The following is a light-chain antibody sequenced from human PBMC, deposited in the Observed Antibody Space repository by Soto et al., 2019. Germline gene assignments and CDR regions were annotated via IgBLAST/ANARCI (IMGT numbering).Light chain of an antibody. CDR1: QGISSN. CDR3: QQFNSYPIT. V-gene: IGKV1-9*01. CDR2: AAS. Sequence: DIQLTQSPSFLSASVGDRVTITCRASQGISSNLAWYQQKPGKAPKLLIHAASTLQSGVPSRFSGSGSGTEFTLTISSLQPEDFATYYCQQFNSYPITFGQGTRLEIK. J-gene: IGKJ5*01.